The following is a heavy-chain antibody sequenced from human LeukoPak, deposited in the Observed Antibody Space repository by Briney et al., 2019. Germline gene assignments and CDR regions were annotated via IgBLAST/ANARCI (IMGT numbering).Heavy chain of an antibody. CDR1: GFSFSSYA. J-gene: IGHJ4*02. D-gene: IGHD3-10*01. CDR3: ARGFVLLWFGELYLIDY. V-gene: IGHV3-30-3*01. CDR2: RSDDGSNK. Sequence: GGSLRLSCAASGFSFSSYAMHWVRRAPGKGLEWVAIRSDDGSNKYYADSVKGRFTISRDNSKNTLYLQMNSLRAEDTAVYYCARGFVLLWFGELYLIDYWGQGTLVTVSS.